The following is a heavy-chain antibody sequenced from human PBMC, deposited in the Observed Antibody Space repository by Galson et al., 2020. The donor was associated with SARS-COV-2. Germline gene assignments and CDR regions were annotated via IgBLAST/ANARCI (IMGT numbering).Heavy chain of an antibody. CDR3: ARQGVNMIVLVTVPGWYFDL. Sequence: SETLSLTCTVSGYSVSTTNYWGWVRQPPGRGLEWIGSVYPSATTYYNPSLKSRVTISVDTSKNQFSLRLDSVTAADTALYYCARQGVNMIVLVTVPGWYFDLWGRGTLVTVSS. V-gene: IGHV4-38-2*02. J-gene: IGHJ2*01. CDR2: VYPSATT. D-gene: IGHD3-22*01. CDR1: GYSVSTTNY.